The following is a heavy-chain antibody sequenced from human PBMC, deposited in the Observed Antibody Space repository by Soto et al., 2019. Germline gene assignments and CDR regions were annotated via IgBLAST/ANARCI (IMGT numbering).Heavy chain of an antibody. CDR1: GFTFSYYA. CDR3: VRDNGAAPAGMDL. D-gene: IGHD6-6*01. CDR2: IPSDGRNK. Sequence: QEQLAESGGGVVQPGRSLRLSCGASGFTFSYYAMHWVRQAPGKGLEWLAVIPSDGRNKNHADSVKGRFTISRDNSMSTLFLQINSLRDEDTAVYYCVRDNGAAPAGMDLWGQGTTVIVSS. J-gene: IGHJ6*02. V-gene: IGHV3-30*04.